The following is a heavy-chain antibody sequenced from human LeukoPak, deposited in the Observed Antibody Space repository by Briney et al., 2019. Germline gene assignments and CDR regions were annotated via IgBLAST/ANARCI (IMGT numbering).Heavy chain of an antibody. CDR3: ARDRDFWSGYPIHDAFDI. J-gene: IGHJ3*02. CDR2: IIPIFGTA. CDR1: GGTFSSYA. Sequence: SVKVSYKASGGTFSSYAISWVRQAPGQGLEWMGGIIPIFGTANYAQKFQGRVTITADESTSTAYMELSSLRSEDTAVYYCARDRDFWSGYPIHDAFDIWGQGTMVTVSS. D-gene: IGHD3-3*01. V-gene: IGHV1-69*01.